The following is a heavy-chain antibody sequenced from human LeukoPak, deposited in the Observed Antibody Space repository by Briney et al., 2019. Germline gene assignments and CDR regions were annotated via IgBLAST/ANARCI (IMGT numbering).Heavy chain of an antibody. CDR1: GYTLTSYG. V-gene: IGHV1-18*01. CDR2: ISAYNGNT. CDR3: AREPITIFGVVITFYYGMDV. D-gene: IGHD3-3*01. J-gene: IGHJ6*02. Sequence: GASVKVSCKASGYTLTSYGITWVRQAPGQGLEWMGWISAYNGNTNYAQKFQGRVTMTTDTSTNTAYMELKSLRSDDTAVYYCAREPITIFGVVITFYYGMDVWGQGTTVTVSS.